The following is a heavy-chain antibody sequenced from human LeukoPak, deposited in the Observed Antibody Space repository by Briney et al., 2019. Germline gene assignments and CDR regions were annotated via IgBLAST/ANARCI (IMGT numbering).Heavy chain of an antibody. Sequence: SETLSLTCTVSGGSISSSSYYWGWIRQPPGKGLEWIGSIYYSGSTYYNPSLKSRVTISVDTSKNQFSLKLSSVTAADTAVYYCARRGFVTMVRGVIGSGYFDYWGQGTLVTVSS. CDR3: ARRGFVTMVRGVIGSGYFDY. CDR2: IYYSGST. D-gene: IGHD3-10*01. CDR1: GGSISSSSYY. J-gene: IGHJ4*02. V-gene: IGHV4-39*01.